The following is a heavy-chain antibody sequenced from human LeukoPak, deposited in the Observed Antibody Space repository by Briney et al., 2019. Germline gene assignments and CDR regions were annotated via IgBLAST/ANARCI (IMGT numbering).Heavy chain of an antibody. CDR2: IKRDGSEK. CDR1: GFTFSTYW. CDR3: ARVYTGDRWHFDY. V-gene: IGHV3-7*03. J-gene: IGHJ4*02. D-gene: IGHD2-2*02. Sequence: GGSLRLSCAASGFTFSTYWMSWVRQAPGKGLECVANIKRDGSEKYYVDSVKGRFTIFRDDAKSSLYLQMNSLRAEDTAVYFCARVYTGDRWHFDYWGQGTLVTVSS.